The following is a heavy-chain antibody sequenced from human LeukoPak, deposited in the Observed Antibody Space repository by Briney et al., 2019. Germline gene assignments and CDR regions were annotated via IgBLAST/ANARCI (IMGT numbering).Heavy chain of an antibody. CDR3: ARAAGVVAAIGRLVEGYFDY. CDR1: GFTFSSYG. CDR2: IYSGGST. D-gene: IGHD2-15*01. V-gene: IGHV3-53*01. Sequence: GGSLRLSCAASGFTFSSYGMSWVRQAPGKGLEWVSVIYSGGSTYYADSVKGRFTISRDNSKNTLYLQMNSLRAEDTAVYYCARAAGVVAAIGRLVEGYFDYWGQGTLVTVSS. J-gene: IGHJ4*02.